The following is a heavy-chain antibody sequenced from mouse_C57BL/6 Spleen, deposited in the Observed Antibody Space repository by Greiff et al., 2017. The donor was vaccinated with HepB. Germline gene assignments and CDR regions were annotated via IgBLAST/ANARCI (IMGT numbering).Heavy chain of an antibody. CDR3: ARSAYYSNYGWYFDV. J-gene: IGHJ1*03. V-gene: IGHV1-85*01. Sequence: VKLVESGPELVKPGASVKLSCKASGYTFTSYDINWVKQRPGQGLEWIGWIYPRDGSTKYNEKFKGKATLTVDTSSSTAYMELHSLTSEDSAVYFCARSAYYSNYGWYFDVWGTGTTVTVSS. CDR1: GYTFTSYD. D-gene: IGHD2-5*01. CDR2: IYPRDGST.